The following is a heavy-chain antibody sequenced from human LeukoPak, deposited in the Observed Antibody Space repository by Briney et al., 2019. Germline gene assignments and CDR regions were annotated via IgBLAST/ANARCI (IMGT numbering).Heavy chain of an antibody. V-gene: IGHV4-39*02. D-gene: IGHD3-9*01. CDR3: ARDDFEYSVHYGMDV. CDR2: IHSSGST. CDR1: RGSISSSIYY. J-gene: IGHJ6*02. Sequence: SEALSLTCTVSRGSISSSIYYWGWIRQPPGKGLEWIATIHSSGSTYYNPSLKSRVTISADTSKNQFSPKLYSVTAADTAVYYCARDDFEYSVHYGMDVWGQGTAVTVSS.